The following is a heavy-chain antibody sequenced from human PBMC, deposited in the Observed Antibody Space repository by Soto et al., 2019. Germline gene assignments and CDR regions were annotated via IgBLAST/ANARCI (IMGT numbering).Heavy chain of an antibody. CDR3: ARDEGDYLIDCYFDL. Sequence: QVQLVESGGGVVQPGRSLRLSCAASGFTFSSCAMHWVRQAPGKGLEWVAVISYDGSNENYADSVKGRFTISRDNSKNTLYLQMSSLRAEDTAVFYCARDEGDYLIDCYFDLWGRGTRVTVSS. CDR1: GFTFSSCA. V-gene: IGHV3-30-3*01. CDR2: ISYDGSNE. D-gene: IGHD4-17*01. J-gene: IGHJ2*01.